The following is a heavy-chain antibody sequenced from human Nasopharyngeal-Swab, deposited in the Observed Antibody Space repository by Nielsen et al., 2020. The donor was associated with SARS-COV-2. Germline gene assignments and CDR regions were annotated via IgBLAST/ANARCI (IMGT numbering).Heavy chain of an antibody. CDR2: IYYSGST. D-gene: IGHD3-22*01. J-gene: IGHJ4*02. CDR3: ARGLPSYYDSSGYYSD. Sequence: SETLSLTCTVSGGSISSYYWSWIRQPPGKGLEWIGYIYYSGSTNYNPSLKSRVTISVDTSKNQFSLKLSSVTAADTAVYYCARGLPSYYDSSGYYSDWGQGTPVTVSS. V-gene: IGHV4-59*01. CDR1: GGSISSYY.